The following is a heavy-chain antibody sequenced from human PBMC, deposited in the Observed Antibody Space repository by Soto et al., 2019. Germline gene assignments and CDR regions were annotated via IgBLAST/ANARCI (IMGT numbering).Heavy chain of an antibody. V-gene: IGHV1-46*01. D-gene: IGHD2-21*02. CDR3: ARGGHVVVVTAALDY. CDR2: VNPSGGHT. CDR1: GDTFTDYY. J-gene: IGHJ4*02. Sequence: QVQLVQSGAEVKKPGASVKVSCKASGDTFTDYYIHWVRQAPGQGLEWMGTVNPSGGHTTYAQHFLGRMSMTRDTSTSTLYLELTSLTSEDTAVYYCARGGHVVVVTAALDYWGQGTLVTVSS.